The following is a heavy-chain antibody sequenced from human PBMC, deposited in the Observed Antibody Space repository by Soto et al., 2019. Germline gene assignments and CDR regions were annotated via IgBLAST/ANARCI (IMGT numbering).Heavy chain of an antibody. D-gene: IGHD2-15*01. CDR1: GGTFSSYT. Sequence: QVQLVQSGAEVKKPGSSVKVSCKASGGTFSSYTISWVRQAPGQGLEWMGRIIPILGIANYGQKFQGRVTITADKSTSTAYMELSSLRSVDTAVYYCARDLRYCSGGSCCEYFDYWGQGTLVTVSS. CDR3: ARDLRYCSGGSCCEYFDY. CDR2: IIPILGIA. J-gene: IGHJ4*02. V-gene: IGHV1-69*08.